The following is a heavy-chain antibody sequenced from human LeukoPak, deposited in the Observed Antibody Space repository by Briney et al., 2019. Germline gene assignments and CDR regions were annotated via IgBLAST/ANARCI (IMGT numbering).Heavy chain of an antibody. V-gene: IGHV1-18*01. D-gene: IGHD3-3*01. Sequence: ASVKVSCKASGYTFTSCGISWVRQAPGQGLEWMGWISAYNGNTNYAQKLQGRVTMTTDTSTSTAYMELRSLRSDDTAVYYCARETRYYDFWSGYYANFDYWGQGTLVTVSS. CDR2: ISAYNGNT. CDR3: ARETRYYDFWSGYYANFDY. CDR1: GYTFTSCG. J-gene: IGHJ4*02.